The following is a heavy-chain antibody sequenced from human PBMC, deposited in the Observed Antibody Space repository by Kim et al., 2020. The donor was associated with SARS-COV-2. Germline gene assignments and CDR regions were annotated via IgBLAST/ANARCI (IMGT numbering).Heavy chain of an antibody. CDR3: ARHRYGSGSYHNWFDP. CDR2: IYPGDSDT. CDR1: GYSFTSYW. D-gene: IGHD3-10*01. J-gene: IGHJ5*02. Sequence: GESLKISCKGSGYSFTSYWIGWVRQMPGKGLEWMGIIYPGDSDTRYSPSFQGQVTISADKSISTAYLQWSSLKASDTAMYYCARHRYGSGSYHNWFDPWGQGTLVTVSS. V-gene: IGHV5-51*01.